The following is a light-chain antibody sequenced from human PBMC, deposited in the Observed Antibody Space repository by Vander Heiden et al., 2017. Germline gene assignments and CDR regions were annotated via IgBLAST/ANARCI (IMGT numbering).Light chain of an antibody. CDR3: QQYDNPPYT. J-gene: IGKJ2*01. CDR2: WAS. Sequence: DIVMTQSPDSLAVSLGERATINCKSSQSVLYNSNNKNYLAWYQQKPGQPPNLLLYWASTRESGVPDRFSGSGSGTDFTLTISILHAEDVAVYYCQQYDNPPYTFGQGTKLEIK. V-gene: IGKV4-1*01. CDR1: QSVLYNSNNKNY.